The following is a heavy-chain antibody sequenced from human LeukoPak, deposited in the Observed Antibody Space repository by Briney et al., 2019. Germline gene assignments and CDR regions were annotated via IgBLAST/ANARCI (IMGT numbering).Heavy chain of an antibody. D-gene: IGHD3-16*02. CDR2: INHSGST. CDR1: GGSFSGYY. V-gene: IGHV4-34*01. J-gene: IGHJ4*02. CDR3: ARAPHGTYVWGSYRPDY. Sequence: SETLSLTCAVYGGSFSGYYWSWIRQPPGKGLEWIGEINHSGSTNYNPSLKRRVTISVDTSKNQFSLKLSSVAAADTAVYYCARAPHGTYVWGSYRPDYWGQGTLVTVSS.